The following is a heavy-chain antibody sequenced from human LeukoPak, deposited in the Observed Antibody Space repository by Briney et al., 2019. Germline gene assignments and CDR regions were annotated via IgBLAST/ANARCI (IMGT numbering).Heavy chain of an antibody. D-gene: IGHD6-13*01. CDR2: ISAYNGKT. CDR3: ASWASSRGLYYYYYGMDV. CDR1: GYTFTSYG. Sequence: GSVTVSCKASGYTFTSYGISWVRQAPGQGLEGMGRISAYNGKTNYAQKLQGRVTMTTDTSTSTSYMELRSLRSDDTAVYYCASWASSRGLYYYYYGMDVWGQGTTVTVSS. J-gene: IGHJ6*02. V-gene: IGHV1-18*01.